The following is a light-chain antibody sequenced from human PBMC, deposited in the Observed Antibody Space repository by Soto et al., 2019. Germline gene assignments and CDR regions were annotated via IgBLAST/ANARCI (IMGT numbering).Light chain of an antibody. Sequence: SALTQPPSASGSPGQSVTISCTGTSSDVGGYNYVSWYQQHPGKAPKLMIYEVSKRPSGVPDRFSGSKPGNTASLTVSGLQAEDEADYYCSSYAGSNNVFGTGTKVTVL. J-gene: IGLJ1*01. CDR3: SSYAGSNNV. V-gene: IGLV2-8*01. CDR2: EVS. CDR1: SSDVGGYNY.